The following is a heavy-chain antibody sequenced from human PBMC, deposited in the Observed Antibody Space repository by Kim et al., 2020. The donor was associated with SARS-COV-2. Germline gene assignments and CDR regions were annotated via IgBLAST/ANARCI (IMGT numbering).Heavy chain of an antibody. Sequence: GGSLRLSCAASGFTFSSYSMNWVRQAPGKGLEWVSSISSSSSYIYYADSVKGRFTISRDNAKNSLYLQMNSLRAEDTAVYYCARVMSRFDWNDKLFDYWGQGTLVTVSS. D-gene: IGHD1-1*01. CDR2: ISSSSSYI. CDR3: ARVMSRFDWNDKLFDY. CDR1: GFTFSSYS. V-gene: IGHV3-21*01. J-gene: IGHJ4*02.